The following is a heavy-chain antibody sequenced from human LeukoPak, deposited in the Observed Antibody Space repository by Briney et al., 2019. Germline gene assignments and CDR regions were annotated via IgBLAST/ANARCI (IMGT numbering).Heavy chain of an antibody. CDR1: GFTFISYG. D-gene: IGHD3-10*02. J-gene: IGHJ6*04. CDR2: ISGSGSTI. CDR3: AELGITMIGGV. V-gene: IGHV3-48*04. Sequence: GGTLRLSCAASGFTFISYGMSWVRQAPGKGLEWVSYISGSGSTIYYADSVKGRFIISRDNAKNSLYLQMNSLRAEDTAVYYCAELGITMIGGVWGKGTTVTISS.